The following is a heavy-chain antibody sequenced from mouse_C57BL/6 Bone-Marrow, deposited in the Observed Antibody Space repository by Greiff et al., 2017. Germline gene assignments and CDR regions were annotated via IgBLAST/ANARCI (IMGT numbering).Heavy chain of an antibody. V-gene: IGHV5-9-1*02. J-gene: IGHJ2*01. Sequence: DVKLQESGEGLVKPGGSLKLSCAASGFTFSSYAMSWVRQTPEKRLEWVAYISSGGDYIYYADTVKGRFTISRDNARNTLYLQMSSLKSEDTAMYYCTRAIYYEGYYFDYWGQGTTLTVSS. CDR1: GFTFSSYA. CDR2: ISSGGDYI. D-gene: IGHD2-4*01. CDR3: TRAIYYEGYYFDY.